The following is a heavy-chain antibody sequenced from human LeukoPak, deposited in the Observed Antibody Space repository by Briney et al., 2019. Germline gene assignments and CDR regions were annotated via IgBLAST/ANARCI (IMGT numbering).Heavy chain of an antibody. CDR2: IYYSGST. D-gene: IGHD2-2*02. CDR3: ARGRYRYCSSTSCYTVTSAKNWFDP. Sequence: SETLSLTCTVSGGSISSGDYYWSWIRQPPGKGLEWIGYIYYSGSTYYNPSLKSRVTISVDTSKNQFSLKLSSVTAADTAVYYCARGRYRYCSSTSCYTVTSAKNWFDPWGQGTLVTVSS. V-gene: IGHV4-30-4*01. J-gene: IGHJ5*02. CDR1: GGSISSGDYY.